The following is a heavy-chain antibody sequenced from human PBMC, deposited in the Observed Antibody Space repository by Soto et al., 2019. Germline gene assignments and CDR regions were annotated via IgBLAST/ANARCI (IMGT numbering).Heavy chain of an antibody. Sequence: QVQLVESGGGVVQPGRSLRLSCAASGFTFSSYGMHWVRQAPGKGLEWVAVIWYDGSNKYYADSVKGRFTISRDNSENTLYLQMNSLRAEDTAVYYCAREVAVAGFDYWGQGTLVTVSS. V-gene: IGHV3-33*01. CDR1: GFTFSSYG. D-gene: IGHD6-19*01. CDR2: IWYDGSNK. J-gene: IGHJ4*02. CDR3: AREVAVAGFDY.